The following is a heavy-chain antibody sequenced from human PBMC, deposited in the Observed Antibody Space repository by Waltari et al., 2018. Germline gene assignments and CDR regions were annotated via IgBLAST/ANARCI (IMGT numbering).Heavy chain of an antibody. CDR2: RKQDGSEK. Sequence: EVQLVESGGGLVQPGGSLRLSCAASGFTFSSYWMSWVRQAPGKGMGGVANRKQDGSEKYYVDSVKGRFTISRDNAKNSLYLQMNSLRAEDTAVYYCARGLDTAMVPFDYWGQGTLVTVSS. J-gene: IGHJ4*02. CDR1: GFTFSSYW. CDR3: ARGLDTAMVPFDY. V-gene: IGHV3-7*01. D-gene: IGHD5-18*01.